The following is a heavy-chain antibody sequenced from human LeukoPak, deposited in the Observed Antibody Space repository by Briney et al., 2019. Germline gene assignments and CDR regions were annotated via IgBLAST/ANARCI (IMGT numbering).Heavy chain of an antibody. CDR2: SNPNSGGT. D-gene: IGHD6-6*01. J-gene: IGHJ4*02. V-gene: IGHV1-2*02. Sequence: ASVKVSCKASGYTFTGYYMHWVRQAPGQGLEWKGWSNPNSGGTNYAQKFQGRVTMTRDTSISTAYMELSRLRSDDTAVYYCARGVASSSWAFDYWGQGTLVTVSS. CDR1: GYTFTGYY. CDR3: ARGVASSSWAFDY.